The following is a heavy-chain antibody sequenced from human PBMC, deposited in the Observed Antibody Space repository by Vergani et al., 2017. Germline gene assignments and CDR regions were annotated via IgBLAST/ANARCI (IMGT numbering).Heavy chain of an antibody. V-gene: IGHV4-61*08. D-gene: IGHD4-11*01. Sequence: QVQLQESGPGLVKPSQTLSLTCTVSGGSLSSGGYYWSWIRQPPGKGLEWIGYIYYSGSTNYNPSLKSRVTISVDTSKNQFSLKLSSVTAADTAVYYCASGDSNYLNDYYYYGMDVWGQGTTVTVSS. CDR3: ASGDSNYLNDYYYYGMDV. J-gene: IGHJ6*02. CDR2: IYYSGST. CDR1: GGSLSSGGYY.